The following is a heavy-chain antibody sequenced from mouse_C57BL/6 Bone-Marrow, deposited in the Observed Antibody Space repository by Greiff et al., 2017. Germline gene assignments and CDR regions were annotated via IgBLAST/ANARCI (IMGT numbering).Heavy chain of an antibody. CDR1: GYTFTSYW. CDR3: ARSGGSSYGY. CDR2: IPPNSGST. D-gene: IGHD1-1*01. J-gene: IGHJ2*01. V-gene: IGHV1-64*01. Sequence: QVQLQQPGAELVKPGASVKLSCKASGYTFTSYWMHWVKQRPGQGLEWIGMIPPNSGSTNYNETFKSKDTLTVDKSSSTAYMQRSSLTSADSAVYYCARSGGSSYGYWGQGTTLTVSS.